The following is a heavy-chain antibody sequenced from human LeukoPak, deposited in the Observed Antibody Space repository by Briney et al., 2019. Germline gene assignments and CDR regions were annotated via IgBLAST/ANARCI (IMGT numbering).Heavy chain of an antibody. Sequence: ASVKVSCKASGYTFTGYYMHWVRQAPGQGLEWMGWINPNSGGTNYAQKFQGRVTMTRDTSISTAYMELSRLRSDDTAVYYCASRPMITGTPWFDYWGQGTLVTVFS. J-gene: IGHJ4*02. CDR3: ASRPMITGTPWFDY. V-gene: IGHV1-2*02. CDR2: INPNSGGT. CDR1: GYTFTGYY. D-gene: IGHD1-7*01.